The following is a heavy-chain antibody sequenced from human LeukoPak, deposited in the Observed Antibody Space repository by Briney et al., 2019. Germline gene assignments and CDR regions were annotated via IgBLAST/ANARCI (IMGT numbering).Heavy chain of an antibody. CDR3: AREVPIYYDSPFAFDI. V-gene: IGHV4-39*02. D-gene: IGHD3-22*01. CDR2: IYYSGST. CDR1: GGSISSSSYY. Sequence: KPSETLSLTCTVSGGSISSSSYYWGWIRQPPGKGLEWIGSIYYSGSTYYNPSLKSRVTISVDTSKNQFSLKLSSVTAADTAVYYCAREVPIYYDSPFAFDIWGQGTMVTVSS. J-gene: IGHJ3*02.